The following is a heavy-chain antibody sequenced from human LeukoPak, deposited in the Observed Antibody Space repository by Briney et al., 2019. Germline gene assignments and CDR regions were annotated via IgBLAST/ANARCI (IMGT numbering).Heavy chain of an antibody. J-gene: IGHJ6*02. Sequence: SETLSLTCTVSGGSISGYYWSWIRQPPGKGLEWIGYIYYSGSTNYNPSLKSRVTISVDTSKNQFSLKLSSVTTADTAVYYCASTYYYDSSGQYGMDVWGQGTTVTVSS. CDR2: IYYSGST. CDR3: ASTYYYDSSGQYGMDV. D-gene: IGHD3-22*01. CDR1: GGSISGYY. V-gene: IGHV4-59*01.